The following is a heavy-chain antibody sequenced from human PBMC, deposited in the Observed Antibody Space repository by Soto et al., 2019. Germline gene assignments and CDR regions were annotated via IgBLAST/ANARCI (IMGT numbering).Heavy chain of an antibody. CDR2: ISSSSSST. D-gene: IGHD2-15*01. J-gene: IGHJ4*02. V-gene: IGHV3-74*01. CDR1: GFTLSSYS. CDR3: VRTSLVVAAATREDY. Sequence: GGSLRLSCAASGFTLSSYSMNWVRQAPGKGLVWVSRISSSSSSTSYADSVKGRFTISRDNAKNTLYLQMNSLRAEDTAVYYCVRTSLVVAAATREDYWGQGTLVTVSS.